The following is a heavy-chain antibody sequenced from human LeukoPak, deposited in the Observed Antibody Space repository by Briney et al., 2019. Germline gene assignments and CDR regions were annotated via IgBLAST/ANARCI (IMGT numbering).Heavy chain of an antibody. V-gene: IGHV1-2*02. D-gene: IGHD6-19*01. CDR3: ASVVDNSGWYEYFQY. J-gene: IGHJ1*01. CDR1: GYIFNDCY. Sequence: ASVKVSCKTSGYIFNDCYMHWVRQAPGHALEWIGWINPNSGDTMYAQKFQGRVTMTSDTSITTVHMELTRLRSDDTAVYYCASVVDNSGWYEYFQYWGQGTLVTVAS. CDR2: INPNSGDT.